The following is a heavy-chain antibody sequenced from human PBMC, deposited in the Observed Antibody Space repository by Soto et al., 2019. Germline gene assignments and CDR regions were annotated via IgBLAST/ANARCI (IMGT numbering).Heavy chain of an antibody. V-gene: IGHV4-34*01. Sequence: QVQLQQWGAGLLKPSETLSLTCAVYGGSFSGYYWSWIRQPPGKGLEWIGEINHSGSTNYNPSLKSRVTISVDTSKNQFSLKLSSVTAADTAVYYCARRGYSYEKKKRYYFDYWGQGTLVTVSS. D-gene: IGHD5-18*01. J-gene: IGHJ4*02. CDR1: GGSFSGYY. CDR3: ARRGYSYEKKKRYYFDY. CDR2: INHSGST.